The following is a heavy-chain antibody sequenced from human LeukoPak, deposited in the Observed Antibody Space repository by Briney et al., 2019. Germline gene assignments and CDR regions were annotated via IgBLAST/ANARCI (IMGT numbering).Heavy chain of an antibody. CDR2: IYYSGTT. CDR3: ARHVSDSGSCVLSALTA. V-gene: IGHV4-39*01. J-gene: IGHJ5*02. CDR1: GGSINSNNYC. D-gene: IGHD1-26*01. Sequence: SETLSLTCTVSGGSINSNNYCWGWIRQPPGKGLEWIGSIYYSGTTYHNPSLKSRVTISVDTSKNQFSLRLSSVTAADTAVYYCARHVSDSGSCVLSALTAWGQGTLVTVSS.